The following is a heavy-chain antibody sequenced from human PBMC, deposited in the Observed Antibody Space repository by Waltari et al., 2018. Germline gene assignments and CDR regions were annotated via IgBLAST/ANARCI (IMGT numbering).Heavy chain of an antibody. CDR3: ARQIGSGKWALDY. CDR1: GASISSGNFY. Sequence: QLLQESGPGLVKPSETLSVTCTVSGASISSGNFYWAWVRHPPGKGLEWIATTFYNGATQYNPSLKSRATIYVDTSKNHFSLKLNSVTAADTAVYYCARQIGSGKWALDYWGQGIPVTVSS. V-gene: IGHV4-39*01. D-gene: IGHD1-26*01. CDR2: TFYNGAT. J-gene: IGHJ4*02.